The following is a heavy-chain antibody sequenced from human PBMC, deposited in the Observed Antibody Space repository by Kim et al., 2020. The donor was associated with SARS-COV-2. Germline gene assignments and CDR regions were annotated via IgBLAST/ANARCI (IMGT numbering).Heavy chain of an antibody. CDR3: ARGADFDY. CDR1: GGSFSGYY. J-gene: IGHJ4*02. Sequence: SETLSLTCAVYGGSFSGYYWSWIRQPPGKGLEWIGEINHSGSTNYNPSLKSRVTISVDTSKNQFSLKLSSVTAADTAVYYCARGADFDYWGQGTLVTVSS. V-gene: IGHV4-34*01. CDR2: INHSGST.